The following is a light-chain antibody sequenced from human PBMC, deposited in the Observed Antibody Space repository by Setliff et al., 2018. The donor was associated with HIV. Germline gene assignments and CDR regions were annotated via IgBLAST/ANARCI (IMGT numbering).Light chain of an antibody. CDR3: SSYSIRNTLP. V-gene: IGLV1-40*01. CDR2: ANT. Sequence: QSVLAQPPSVSGAPGQRVTISCTGSSSNIGAGFDVHWYQQRPGTAPKLLIYANTDRPSGVPARFSGSKSATSASLAITGLQAEDEADYYCSSYSIRNTLPFGTGTKVTVL. CDR1: SSNIGAGFD. J-gene: IGLJ1*01.